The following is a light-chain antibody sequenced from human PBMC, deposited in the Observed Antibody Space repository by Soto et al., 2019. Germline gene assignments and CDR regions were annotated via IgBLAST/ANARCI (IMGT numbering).Light chain of an antibody. Sequence: DIVLTQSPATLSVSPGERATLSCRASQIVTTRLAWYQQKPGQAPRLLIYVASTRATGIPARFSGSGSDTDFTLTISSLQSEDFAVYYCQQYNNWPPYTFGQGTKLEIK. CDR3: QQYNNWPPYT. J-gene: IGKJ2*01. CDR1: QIVTTR. V-gene: IGKV3-15*01. CDR2: VAS.